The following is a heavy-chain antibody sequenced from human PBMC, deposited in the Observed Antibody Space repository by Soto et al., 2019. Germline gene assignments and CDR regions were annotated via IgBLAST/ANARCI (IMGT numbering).Heavy chain of an antibody. J-gene: IGHJ5*02. CDR2: VNPNTGNT. CDR1: GYTFRIYD. D-gene: IGHD3-10*01. V-gene: IGHV1-8*01. Sequence: QVQLVQSGAEVKKPGASVKVSCTGSGYTFRIYDIHWVRQATGQGLEWMGWVNPNTGNTGYAQKFQGRVTMTRDMSKSSAYMEVNSLTSEDTAIYYGARAYGAGSFDVWGQGTLVSVSS. CDR3: ARAYGAGSFDV.